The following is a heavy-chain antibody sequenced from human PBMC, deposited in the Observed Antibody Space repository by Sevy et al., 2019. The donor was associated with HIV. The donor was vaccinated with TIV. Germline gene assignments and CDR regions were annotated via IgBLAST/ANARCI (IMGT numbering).Heavy chain of an antibody. CDR2: IFGSGGTT. Sequence: GGSLRLSCVASGITFKNYAMNWVRQAPGKGLNWVSSIFGSGGTTYYADSVRGRFTISRDTSKNTLFLQMNSLRTEDTALYYCAGGRFDSSGSFDAFDIWGQGTMVTVSS. V-gene: IGHV3-23*01. D-gene: IGHD3-22*01. CDR1: GITFKNYA. J-gene: IGHJ3*02. CDR3: AGGRFDSSGSFDAFDI.